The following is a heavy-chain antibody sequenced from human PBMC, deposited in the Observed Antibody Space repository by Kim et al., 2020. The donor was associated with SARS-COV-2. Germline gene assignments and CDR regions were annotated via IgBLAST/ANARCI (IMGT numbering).Heavy chain of an antibody. D-gene: IGHD5-18*01. CDR2: IYTSGST. V-gene: IGHV4-4*07. CDR3: ARDKGAGYSYGHAAYYYYYGMDV. J-gene: IGHJ6*01. Sequence: SETLSLTCTVSGGSISSYYWSWIRQPAGKGLEWIGRIYTSGSTNYNPSLKSRVTMSVDTSKNQFSLKLSSVTAADTAVYYCARDKGAGYSYGHAAYYYYYGMDVWGQGTTVTVSS. CDR1: GGSISSYY.